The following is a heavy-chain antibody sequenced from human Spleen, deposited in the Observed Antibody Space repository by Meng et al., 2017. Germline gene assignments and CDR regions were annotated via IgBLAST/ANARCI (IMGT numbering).Heavy chain of an antibody. J-gene: IGHJ4*02. D-gene: IGHD6-13*01. CDR3: ARDRNSGWYLGAAYYFDY. CDR1: GYTFTGYY. V-gene: IGHV1-2*02. Sequence: ASVKVSCKASGYTFTGYYMHWVRQAPGQGLEWMGWINPNSGGTNYAQKFQGRVTMTRDTSISTAYMELSRLRSDDTAVYYCARDRNSGWYLGAAYYFDYWGQGTLVTVSS. CDR2: INPNSGGT.